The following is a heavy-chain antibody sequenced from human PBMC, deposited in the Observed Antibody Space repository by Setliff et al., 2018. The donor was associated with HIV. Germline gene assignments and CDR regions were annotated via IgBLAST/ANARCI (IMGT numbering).Heavy chain of an antibody. V-gene: IGHV3-72*01. CDR1: GFAVSGNY. J-gene: IGHJ4*02. Sequence: GGSLRLSCAASGFAVSGNYMSWVRQAPGKGLEWVGRTRNKANGYITEYGASVQGRFTISRDNSKDSLSLQMNNLKAEDTAVYYCVRAAAGLDIWSQGIRVTVSS. CDR3: VRAAAGLDI. CDR2: TRNKANGYIT.